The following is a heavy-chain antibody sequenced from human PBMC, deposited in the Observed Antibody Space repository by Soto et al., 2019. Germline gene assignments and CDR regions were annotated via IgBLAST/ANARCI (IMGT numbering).Heavy chain of an antibody. Sequence: PSEALSRNCTVSGGSISSSSYYWGWIRQPPGKGLEWIGSIYYSGSTYYNPSLKSRVTISVDTSKNQFSLKLSSVTAADTAVYYCARSLLLWFGELSDYYDSSGYYFDYWGQGTLVTVSS. D-gene: IGHD3-22*01. V-gene: IGHV4-39*01. CDR1: GGSISSSSYY. CDR3: ARSLLLWFGELSDYYDSSGYYFDY. J-gene: IGHJ4*02. CDR2: IYYSGST.